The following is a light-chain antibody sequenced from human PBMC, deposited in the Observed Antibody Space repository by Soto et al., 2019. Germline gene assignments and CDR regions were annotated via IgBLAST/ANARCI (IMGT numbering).Light chain of an antibody. CDR2: GDN. Sequence: QSALTQPPSVSGAPGPRVSISCTGSTSNIGAPYDVHWYQHLPGAAPKLLIYGDNNRPYGVPDRFSGSTSGTSASLAITSLQAEDEADYYCQAYDISLHNYVFGTGTKVTVL. J-gene: IGLJ1*01. V-gene: IGLV1-40*01. CDR3: QAYDISLHNYV. CDR1: TSNIGAPYD.